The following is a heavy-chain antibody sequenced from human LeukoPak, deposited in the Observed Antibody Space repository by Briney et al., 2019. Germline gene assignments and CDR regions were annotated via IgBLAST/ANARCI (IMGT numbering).Heavy chain of an antibody. Sequence: SETLSLTCAVYGGSFSGYYWSWIRQPPGKGLEWIGRIHSSGITNYNPSLKSRVTMSIDTSKNQFSLKVTSVIAADTAVYYCARDDADPSGQFKAFDPWGQGTLVTVSS. CDR2: IHSSGIT. D-gene: IGHD2-2*01. V-gene: IGHV4-59*10. CDR3: ARDDADPSGQFKAFDP. CDR1: GGSFSGYY. J-gene: IGHJ5*02.